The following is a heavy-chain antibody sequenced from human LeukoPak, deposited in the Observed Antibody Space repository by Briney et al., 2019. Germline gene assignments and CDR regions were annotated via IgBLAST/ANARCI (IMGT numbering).Heavy chain of an antibody. CDR1: GGSFSGYY. CDR3: ADGATPWYFDL. J-gene: IGHJ2*01. V-gene: IGHV4-34*01. Sequence: PSETLSLTCAVYGGSFSGYYWSWIRQPPGKGLEWIGEINHSGSTNYNPSLKSRVTISVDTSKNHFSLKLSSVTAADTAVYYCADGATPWYFDLWGRGTLVTVS. D-gene: IGHD5-12*01. CDR2: INHSGST.